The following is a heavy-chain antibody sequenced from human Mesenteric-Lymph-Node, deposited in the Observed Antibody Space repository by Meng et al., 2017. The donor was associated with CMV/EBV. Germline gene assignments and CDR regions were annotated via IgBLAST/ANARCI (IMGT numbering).Heavy chain of an antibody. CDR2: MNPNSGNT. CDR3: ARGPAGYCSSTSCYNRGWFDP. D-gene: IGHD2-2*02. V-gene: IGHV1-8*01. J-gene: IGHJ5*02. Sequence: TSYDINWVRQATGQGLEWMGWMNPNSGNTGYVQKFRGRVTMNRNTSISTAYMELSSLRSEDTAVYYCARGPAGYCSSTSCYNRGWFDPWGQGTLVTVSS. CDR1: TSYD.